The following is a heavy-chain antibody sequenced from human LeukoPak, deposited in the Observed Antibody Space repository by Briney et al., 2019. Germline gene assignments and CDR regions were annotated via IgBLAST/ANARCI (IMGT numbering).Heavy chain of an antibody. CDR3: ARMVYAIIQSEYNWFDP. J-gene: IGHJ5*02. CDR2: IIPIFGIA. CDR1: GGTFSSYA. D-gene: IGHD2-8*01. Sequence: ASVKVSCKASGGTFSSYAISWVRQAPGQGLEWMGRIIPIFGIANYAQKFQGRVTITADKSTSTACMELSSLRSEDTAVYYCARMVYAIIQSEYNWFDPWGQGTLVTVSS. V-gene: IGHV1-69*04.